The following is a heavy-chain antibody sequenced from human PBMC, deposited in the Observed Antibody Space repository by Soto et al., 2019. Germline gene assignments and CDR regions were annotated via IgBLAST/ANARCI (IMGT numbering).Heavy chain of an antibody. CDR3: ARDANSSSWYGTLYYYYYYGMDV. CDR1: GFTFSSYS. CDR2: ISSSSSYI. V-gene: IGHV3-21*01. Sequence: GGSLRLSCAASGFTFSSYSMNWVRQAPGKGLEWVSSISSSSSYIYYADSVKGRFTISRDNAKNSLYLQMNSLRAEDTAVYYCARDANSSSWYGTLYYYYYYGMDVWGQGTTVTVSS. J-gene: IGHJ6*02. D-gene: IGHD6-13*01.